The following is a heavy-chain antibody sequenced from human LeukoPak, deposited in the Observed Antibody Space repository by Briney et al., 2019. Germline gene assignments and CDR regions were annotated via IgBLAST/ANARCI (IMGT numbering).Heavy chain of an antibody. Sequence: PGGSLRLSCAASGFTFSSYEMNWVRQAPGKRLEWVSYISSSGSTIYYADSVKGRFTISRDNAKNSLYLQMNSLRAEDTAVYYCARANSWDNYYYYGMDVWGLGTTVTVSS. CDR3: ARANSWDNYYYYGMDV. V-gene: IGHV3-48*03. CDR2: ISSSGSTI. CDR1: GFTFSSYE. D-gene: IGHD6-13*01. J-gene: IGHJ6*02.